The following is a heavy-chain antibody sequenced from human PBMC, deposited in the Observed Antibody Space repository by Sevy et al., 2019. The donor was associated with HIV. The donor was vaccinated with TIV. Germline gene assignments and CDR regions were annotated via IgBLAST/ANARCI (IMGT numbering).Heavy chain of an antibody. D-gene: IGHD2-21*02. CDR3: AREGAGVGGNSLKYFDL. V-gene: IGHV3-11*01. CDR1: GFTFSDYY. J-gene: IGHJ2*01. Sequence: GGSLRLSCAVSGFTFSDYYMSWIRQTPGKGLEWVSYISNSANTIYYADSVKGRFTISRDNAKNSLSLQMSSLRDEDTAVYYCAREGAGVGGNSLKYFDLWGRGTLVTVSS. CDR2: ISNSANTI.